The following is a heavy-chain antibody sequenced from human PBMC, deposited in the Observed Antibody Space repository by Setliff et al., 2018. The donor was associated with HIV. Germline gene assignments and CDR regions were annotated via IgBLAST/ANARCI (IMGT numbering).Heavy chain of an antibody. J-gene: IGHJ4*02. CDR1: GYSITSGYY. CDR3: ARGMIYATTSKFDF. V-gene: IGHV4-38-2*01. Sequence: PSETLSFTCVVSGYSITSGYYWGWIRQPPGRGLEWIAMIYRSGTTYYNTSLKSRVTISLDGPKNQFSLKLSSVTAADTAVYYCARGMIYATTSKFDFWGQGTLVTVSS. D-gene: IGHD4-17*01. CDR2: IYRSGTT.